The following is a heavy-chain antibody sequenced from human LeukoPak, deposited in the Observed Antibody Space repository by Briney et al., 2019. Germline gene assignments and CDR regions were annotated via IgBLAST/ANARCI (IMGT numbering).Heavy chain of an antibody. Sequence: GASVKVSCKASGYTFTGYYMHWVRQAPGQGLEWMGWINPNSGGTNYAQKFQGRVTMTRDTSISTAYMELSRLRSDDTAVYYCARFIMITFGGVIASGGFDYWGQGTLVTVSS. CDR2: INPNSGGT. V-gene: IGHV1-2*02. J-gene: IGHJ4*02. CDR1: GYTFTGYY. D-gene: IGHD3-16*02. CDR3: ARFIMITFGGVIASGGFDY.